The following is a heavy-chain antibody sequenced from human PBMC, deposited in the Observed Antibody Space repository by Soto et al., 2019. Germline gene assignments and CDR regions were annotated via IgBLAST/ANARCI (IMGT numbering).Heavy chain of an antibody. J-gene: IGHJ6*02. Sequence: GGSLRLSCAASGFTFSDHYMDWVCQAPGKGLEWVGRTRNKANSYTTEYAASVKGRFTISRDDSKNSLYLQMNSLKTEDTAVYYCAREHRSGPYYYGLDVWGRGTTVTVSS. CDR1: GFTFSDHY. V-gene: IGHV3-72*01. CDR3: AREHRSGPYYYGLDV. D-gene: IGHD2-15*01. CDR2: TRNKANSYTT.